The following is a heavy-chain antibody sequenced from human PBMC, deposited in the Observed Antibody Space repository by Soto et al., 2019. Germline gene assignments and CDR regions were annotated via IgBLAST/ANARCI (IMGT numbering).Heavy chain of an antibody. CDR3: ARVRQGCSSTSCYFDP. Sequence: SETLSLTCAVSGGSISSSNWWNWVRQPPGKGLEWIGEIHHSGSTNYNPSLKSRVTISVDKSKNQFSLKLNSVTAADTAVYYCARVRQGCSSTSCYFDPWGQGTLVSVS. CDR1: GGSISSSNW. D-gene: IGHD2-2*01. V-gene: IGHV4-4*02. CDR2: IHHSGST. J-gene: IGHJ5*02.